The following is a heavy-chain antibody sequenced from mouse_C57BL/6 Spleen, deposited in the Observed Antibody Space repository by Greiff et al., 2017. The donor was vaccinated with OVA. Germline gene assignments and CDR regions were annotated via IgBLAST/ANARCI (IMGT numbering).Heavy chain of an antibody. CDR2: IYPRDGST. D-gene: IGHD1-1*01. V-gene: IGHV1-78*01. Sequence: VQLQQSDAELVKPGASVKISCKVSGYTFTDHTIHWMKQRPEQGLEWIGYIYPRDGSTKYNEKFKGKATLTADKSSSTAYMQLNSLTSEDSAVYFCARPSDYYGSSWYFDVWDTGTTVTVSS. CDR3: ARPSDYYGSSWYFDV. CDR1: GYTFTDHT. J-gene: IGHJ1*03.